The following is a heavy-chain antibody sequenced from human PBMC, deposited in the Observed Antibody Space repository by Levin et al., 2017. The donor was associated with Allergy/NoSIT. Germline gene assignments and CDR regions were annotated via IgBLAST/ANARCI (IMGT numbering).Heavy chain of an antibody. CDR1: GGSISSTNW. CDR3: ARAYGSGYVGFDS. D-gene: IGHD3-10*01. CDR2: VYHSGST. V-gene: IGHV4-4*02. J-gene: IGHJ5*01. Sequence: SETLSLTCAVSGGSISSTNWWSWVRQPPGKGLEWIGEVYHSGSTNYNPSLKSRVTMSVDKSKNQFSLKLTSVTAADTAIYYCARAYGSGYVGFDSWGQGTLVTVSS.